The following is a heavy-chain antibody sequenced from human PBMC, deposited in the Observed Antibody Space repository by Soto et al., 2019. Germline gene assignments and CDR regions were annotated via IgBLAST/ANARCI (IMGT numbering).Heavy chain of an antibody. CDR2: IDHSVYT. V-gene: IGHV4-34*01. Sequence: SETLSLTCAVYGGSFSGYYWNWIRQPPGKGLEWIGEIDHSVYTNYNPSLKSRVTISVDTSKNQFSLRLTSVTAADTAVYYCARVRDWFAPWGQGTLVTVSS. D-gene: IGHD3-3*01. CDR3: ARVRDWFAP. CDR1: GGSFSGYY. J-gene: IGHJ5*02.